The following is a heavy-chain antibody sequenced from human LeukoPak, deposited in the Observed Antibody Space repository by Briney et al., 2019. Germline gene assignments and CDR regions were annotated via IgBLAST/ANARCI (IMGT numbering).Heavy chain of an antibody. D-gene: IGHD6-13*01. V-gene: IGHV4-30-2*01. CDR2: IYDSGSA. CDR3: ARGDSRRGAWYFDL. Sequence: QTLSLTCAVSGGSISNGGYSWSWIRQPPGTGLEWIGYIYDSGSAYYNPSLKSRVTISVDRSKNHFSLRLSSVTAADTAVYYCARGDSRRGAWYFDLWGRGTLVTVSS. CDR1: GGSISNGGYS. J-gene: IGHJ2*01.